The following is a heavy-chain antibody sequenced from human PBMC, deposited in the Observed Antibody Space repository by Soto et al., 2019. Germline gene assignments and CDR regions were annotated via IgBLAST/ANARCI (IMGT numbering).Heavy chain of an antibody. CDR3: ARTRGYFSHFDS. CDR2: INAGNGNT. Sequence: ASVKVSCKASGYTFTSYAMHWVRQAPGQRLEWMGWINAGNGNTKYSQKFQGRVAITRDTSANTAYMDLSSLRSEDTAVYYCARTRGYFSHFDSWGQGTLVSGS. CDR1: GYTFTSYA. J-gene: IGHJ4*02. V-gene: IGHV1-3*01. D-gene: IGHD3-3*01.